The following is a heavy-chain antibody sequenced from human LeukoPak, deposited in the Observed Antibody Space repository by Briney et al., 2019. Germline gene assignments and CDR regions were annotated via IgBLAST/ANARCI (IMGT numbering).Heavy chain of an antibody. Sequence: SETLSLTCTVSGGSISSSTYYWGWVRQPPGKGLEWIGSNYYSGSTFHNPSLQSRVTIPVDTSKNQFSLKLRSVTAADTAVYYCARQGYYYDSSGTDYWGQGTLVTVSS. CDR3: ARQGYYYDSSGTDY. J-gene: IGHJ4*02. D-gene: IGHD3-22*01. V-gene: IGHV4-39*01. CDR1: GGSISSSTYY. CDR2: NYYSGST.